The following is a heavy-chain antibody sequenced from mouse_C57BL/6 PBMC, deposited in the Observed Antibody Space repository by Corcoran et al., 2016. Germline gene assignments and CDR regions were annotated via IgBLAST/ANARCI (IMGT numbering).Heavy chain of an antibody. Sequence: EVQLQQSGPELMKPGASVKISCKASGYTFTDYYMNWVKQSHGKSLEWIGDINPNNGGTSYNQKFKGKATLTVDKSSSTAYMELRSLTSEDSAVYYWAREIYGPFAYWGQGTLVTVSA. V-gene: IGHV1-26*01. CDR2: INPNNGGT. CDR3: AREIYGPFAY. J-gene: IGHJ3*01. CDR1: GYTFTDYY. D-gene: IGHD1-1*02.